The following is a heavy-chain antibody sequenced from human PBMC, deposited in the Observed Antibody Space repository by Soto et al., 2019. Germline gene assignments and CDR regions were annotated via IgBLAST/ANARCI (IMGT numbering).Heavy chain of an antibody. CDR2: MNPNSGNT. Sequence: QVQLVQSGAEVKKPGASVKVSCKASGYTFTSYDINWVRQATGQGLERMGWMNPNSGNTGYAQKFQGIVTITRTTSISTAYMELSSLRSDDTAVYYCARGNLHCSGGSCYSSWGQGTLVTVSS. CDR1: GYTFTSYD. V-gene: IGHV1-8*01. J-gene: IGHJ5*02. D-gene: IGHD2-15*01. CDR3: ARGNLHCSGGSCYSS.